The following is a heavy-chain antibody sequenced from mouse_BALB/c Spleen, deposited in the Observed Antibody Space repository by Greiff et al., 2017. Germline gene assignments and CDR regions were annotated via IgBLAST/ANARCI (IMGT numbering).Heavy chain of an antibody. CDR1: GYAFSSYW. CDR2: IYPGDGDT. J-gene: IGHJ2*01. V-gene: IGHV1-80*01. Sequence: VKLVESGAELVRPGSSVKISCKASGYAFSSYWMNWVKQRPGQGLEWIGQIYPGDGDTNYNGKFKGKATLSADKSSSTAYMQLSSLTSEDSAVYFCATGTFDYWGQGTTLTVSS. CDR3: ATGTFDY. D-gene: IGHD4-1*01.